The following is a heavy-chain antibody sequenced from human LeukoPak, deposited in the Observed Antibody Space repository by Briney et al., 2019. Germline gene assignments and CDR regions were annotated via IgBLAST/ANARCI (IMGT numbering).Heavy chain of an antibody. J-gene: IGHJ4*02. Sequence: SETLSLTCTVSGSSISSYYWSWIRQPPGKGLEWIAYIYYSGSTNYNPSLKSRVTISVDTSKNQFSLKLNSVTAADTAVYYCARGSGGSYFGYWGQGTLVTVSS. CDR3: ARGSGGSYFGY. CDR2: IYYSGST. V-gene: IGHV4-59*01. CDR1: GSSISSYY. D-gene: IGHD1-26*01.